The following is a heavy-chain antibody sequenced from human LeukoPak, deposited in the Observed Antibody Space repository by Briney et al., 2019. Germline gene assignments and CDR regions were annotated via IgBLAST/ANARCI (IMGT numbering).Heavy chain of an antibody. CDR1: GFTFRGYW. Sequence: GGSLRLSCADSGFTFRGYWMKWVRQAPGQGLEWVASIKEDGREKFYVDSVKGRFTISRDDAKNSLYLQMDSLRVEDTAVYYCARDDGDLWGPGTLVTVSS. CDR2: IKEDGREK. J-gene: IGHJ4*02. CDR3: ARDDGDL. V-gene: IGHV3-7*01.